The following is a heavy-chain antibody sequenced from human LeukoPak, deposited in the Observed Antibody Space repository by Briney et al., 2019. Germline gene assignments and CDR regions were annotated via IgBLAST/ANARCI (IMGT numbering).Heavy chain of an antibody. J-gene: IGHJ5*02. V-gene: IGHV5-51*01. CDR2: IYPGDSDT. Sequence: GESLKISCXGSGYSFTSYWIGWVRQMPGKGLEWMGIIYPGDSDTRYSPSFQGQVTISADKSISTAYLQWSSLKASDTAMYYCARTLGYCSSTSCPRGLVWFDPWGQGTLVTVSS. CDR1: GYSFTSYW. CDR3: ARTLGYCSSTSCPRGLVWFDP. D-gene: IGHD2-2*01.